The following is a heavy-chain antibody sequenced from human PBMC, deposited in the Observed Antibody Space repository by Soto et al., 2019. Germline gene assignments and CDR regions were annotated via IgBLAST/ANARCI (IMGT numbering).Heavy chain of an antibody. D-gene: IGHD3-16*01. Sequence: EVKLLESGGGLVQPGGSLRLSCAASGFTFSSYAMSWVRQAPGKGLECVSAISGSGGSTYYADSVKGRFTISRDNSKNTLYLQMNSLRAEDTAVYYCAKAGYYDYVWGSYFDAFDIWGQGTMVTVSS. CDR1: GFTFSSYA. V-gene: IGHV3-23*01. J-gene: IGHJ3*02. CDR2: ISGSGGST. CDR3: AKAGYYDYVWGSYFDAFDI.